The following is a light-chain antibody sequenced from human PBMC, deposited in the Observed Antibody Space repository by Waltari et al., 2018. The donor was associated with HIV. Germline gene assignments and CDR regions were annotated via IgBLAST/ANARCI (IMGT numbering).Light chain of an antibody. CDR1: QSVSSSY. V-gene: IGKV3-20*01. J-gene: IGKJ5*01. CDR2: GAS. Sequence: EIVLTQSPGTLSLPPGERVTLSCRASQSVSSSYLAWYQQKPGQAPRLLIYGASSRATCIPDRFSGSGSGTDFTLTISRLEPEDFAVYYCQQYGSSPLTFGQGTRLEIK. CDR3: QQYGSSPLT.